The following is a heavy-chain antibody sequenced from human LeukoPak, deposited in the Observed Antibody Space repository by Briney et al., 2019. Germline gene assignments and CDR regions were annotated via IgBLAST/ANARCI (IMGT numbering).Heavy chain of an antibody. Sequence: SETLSLTCTVSGGPISSYYWSWIRQPPGKGLEWIGYIYYSGSTNYNPSLKSRVTISVDTSKNQFSLKLSSVTAADTAVYYCARRVYRGYCSSTSCRGAFDYWGQGTLVTVSS. CDR1: GGPISSYY. J-gene: IGHJ4*02. V-gene: IGHV4-59*12. CDR3: ARRVYRGYCSSTSCRGAFDY. CDR2: IYYSGST. D-gene: IGHD2-2*01.